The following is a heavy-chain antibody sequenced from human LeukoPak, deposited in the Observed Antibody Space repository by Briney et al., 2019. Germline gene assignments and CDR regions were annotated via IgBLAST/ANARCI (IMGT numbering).Heavy chain of an antibody. Sequence: GGSLRLSCAASAGFTFSDYWMNWVRQAPGKGLEWVAIIEQDGREKLYVDSVKGRFTISRDNAKSSLYLQMNSLRAEDTAVYYCVSGIGWPPDYWGQGTLATVSS. J-gene: IGHJ4*02. CDR1: AGFTFSDYW. CDR3: VSGIGWPPDY. D-gene: IGHD6-19*01. V-gene: IGHV3-7*03. CDR2: IEQDGREK.